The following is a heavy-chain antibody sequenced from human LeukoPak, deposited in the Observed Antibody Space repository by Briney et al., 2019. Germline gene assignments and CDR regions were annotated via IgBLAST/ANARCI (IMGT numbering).Heavy chain of an antibody. CDR1: GGSISSSSYY. V-gene: IGHV4-61*01. CDR2: IYYSGNT. Sequence: SETLSLTCTVSGGSISSSSYYWGWIRQPPGKGLEWIGYIYYSGNTNYNPSLKSRVTISVDTSKNQFSLKLSSVTAADTAVYYCARETPPRDNWFDPWGQGTLVTVSS. J-gene: IGHJ5*02. CDR3: ARETPPRDNWFDP.